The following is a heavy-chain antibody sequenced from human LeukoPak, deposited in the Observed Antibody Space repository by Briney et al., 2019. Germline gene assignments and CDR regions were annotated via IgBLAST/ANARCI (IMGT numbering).Heavy chain of an antibody. D-gene: IGHD1-26*01. CDR1: GFAFNNYA. J-gene: IGHJ4*02. Sequence: GGSLRLSWAASGFAFNNYAMTWVRQAPGKGLEWVSNINDNGGQRHYTDSVKGRFTISRDNSKNTLFLQMDSLRAEDTAVYYCAKTQWKVGATDYFDYWGQGILVTVSS. CDR2: INDNGGQR. CDR3: AKTQWKVGATDYFDY. V-gene: IGHV3-23*01.